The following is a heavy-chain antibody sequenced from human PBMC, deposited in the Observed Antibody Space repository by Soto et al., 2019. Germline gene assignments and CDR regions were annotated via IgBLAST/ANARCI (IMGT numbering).Heavy chain of an antibody. CDR1: GGSISSGGYY. D-gene: IGHD6-13*01. V-gene: IGHV4-31*03. Sequence: PSETLSLTCTVSGGSISSGGYYWSWIRQHPGKGLEWIGYIYYSGSTYYNPSLKSRVTISVDTSKNQFSLKLSSVTAADTAVHYCARVAAATNYYYGMDVWGQGTTVTV. J-gene: IGHJ6*02. CDR3: ARVAAATNYYYGMDV. CDR2: IYYSGST.